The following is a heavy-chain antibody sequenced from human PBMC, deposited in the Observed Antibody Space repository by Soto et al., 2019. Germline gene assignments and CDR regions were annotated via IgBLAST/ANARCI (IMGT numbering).Heavy chain of an antibody. CDR2: IIPIFGTA. V-gene: IGHV1-69*13. D-gene: IGHD3-3*01. Sequence: SVKVSCKASGGTFSSYAISWVRQASGQGLEWMGGIIPIFGTANYAQKFQGRVTITADESTSTAYMELSSLRSEDTAVYYCARATTTIFGVAYYYYGMDVWGQGTTVTVSS. J-gene: IGHJ6*02. CDR1: GGTFSSYA. CDR3: ARATTTIFGVAYYYYGMDV.